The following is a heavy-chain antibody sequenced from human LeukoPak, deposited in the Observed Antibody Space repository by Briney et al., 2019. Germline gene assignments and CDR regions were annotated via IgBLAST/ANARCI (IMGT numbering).Heavy chain of an antibody. J-gene: IGHJ4*02. D-gene: IGHD3-22*01. CDR2: IYYSRST. CDR3: ARDGVTYYYDSSGYWDY. Sequence: SETLSLTCTVSGASISSYYWSWIRQPPGKGLEWIGYIYYSRSTNYKPSLKSRITISVDTSKNQFSLNLSSVTAADTAVYYCARDGVTYYYDSSGYWDYWGQGTLVTVSS. CDR1: GASISSYY. V-gene: IGHV4-59*12.